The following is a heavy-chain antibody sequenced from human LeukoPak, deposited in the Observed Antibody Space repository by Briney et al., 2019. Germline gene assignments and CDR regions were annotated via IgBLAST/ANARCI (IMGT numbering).Heavy chain of an antibody. CDR3: ARSGARSSGWSRKSGWYFDL. Sequence: ASVKVSCKASGYTFTSYGISWVRQAPGQGLEWMGWISAYNGNTNYAQKLQGRVTMTTDTSTNTAYMELRSLRSDDTAVYYCARSGARSSGWSRKSGWYFDLWGRGTLVTVSS. D-gene: IGHD6-19*01. CDR2: ISAYNGNT. CDR1: GYTFTSYG. V-gene: IGHV1-18*01. J-gene: IGHJ2*01.